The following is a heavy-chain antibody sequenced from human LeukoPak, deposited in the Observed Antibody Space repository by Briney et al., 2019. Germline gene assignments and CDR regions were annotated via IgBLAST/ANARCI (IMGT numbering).Heavy chain of an antibody. CDR3: ARDKYDFWSGYYTHDAFDI. Sequence: GGSLRLSCAASGFTFDDYGMSWVRQAPGKGLEWVSGSNWNGGSTGYADSVKGRFTISRDNAKNSLYLQMNSLRAEDTALYYCARDKYDFWSGYYTHDAFDIWGQGTMVTVSS. V-gene: IGHV3-20*04. D-gene: IGHD3-3*01. CDR2: SNWNGGST. J-gene: IGHJ3*02. CDR1: GFTFDDYG.